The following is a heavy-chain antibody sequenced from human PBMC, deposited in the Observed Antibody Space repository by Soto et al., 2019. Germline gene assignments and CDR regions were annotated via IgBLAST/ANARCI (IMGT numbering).Heavy chain of an antibody. J-gene: IGHJ4*02. CDR3: AKDRLRMEAAARTSDY. D-gene: IGHD6-13*01. Sequence: GGSLRLSCAASGFTFSSYAMSWVRQAPGKGLEWVSAISGSGGSTYYADSVKGRFTISRDNSKNTLYLQMNSLRAEDTAVYYCAKDRLRMEAAARTSDYWGQGTLVTVSS. CDR1: GFTFSSYA. CDR2: ISGSGGST. V-gene: IGHV3-23*01.